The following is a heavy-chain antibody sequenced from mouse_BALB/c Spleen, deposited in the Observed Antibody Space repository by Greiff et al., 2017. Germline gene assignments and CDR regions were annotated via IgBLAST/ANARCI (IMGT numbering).Heavy chain of an antibody. CDR3: IRYTYYLAWFAY. Sequence: VQLQQSGAELVRPGASVKLSCTASGFNFNDYHMYWVKQRPEQGLEWIGWIDPANGDTEYAPKFQGVATMTADTSNNTAYLQLSSLTSEDAAVFYYIRYTYYLAWFAYWGQGTLVTVSA. J-gene: IGHJ3*01. D-gene: IGHD2-12*01. CDR2: IDPANGDT. V-gene: IGHV14-4*02. CDR1: GFNFNDYH.